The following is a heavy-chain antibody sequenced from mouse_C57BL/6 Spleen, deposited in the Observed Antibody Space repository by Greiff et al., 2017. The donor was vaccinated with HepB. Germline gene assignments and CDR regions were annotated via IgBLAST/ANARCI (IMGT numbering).Heavy chain of an antibody. V-gene: IGHV1-72*01. D-gene: IGHD4-1*01. CDR1: GYTFTSYW. J-gene: IGHJ2*01. CDR2: IDPNSGGT. Sequence: HLHHPFSYLVNPCASLKLSCKASGYTFTSYWMHWVKQRPGRGLEWIGRIDPNSGGTKYNEKFKSKATLTVDKPSSTAYMQLSSLTSEDSAVYYCARSRDNWPFDYWGQGTTRTVSS. CDR3: ARSRDNWPFDY.